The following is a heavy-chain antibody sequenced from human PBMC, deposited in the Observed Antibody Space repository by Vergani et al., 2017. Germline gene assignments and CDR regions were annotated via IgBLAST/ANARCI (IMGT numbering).Heavy chain of an antibody. CDR3: ATTSRRHGMDV. D-gene: IGHD2-2*01. Sequence: QVQLVQSGADVKKPGASVKVSCKASGYTFTSYVISWVRQAPGQGLEWMGWISVYNGNTTYAQKFQGRVTMTTDTSTSTAYMELRSLTSDDTAVYYCATTSRRHGMDVWGQGTTVTVSS. CDR1: GYTFTSYV. V-gene: IGHV1-18*04. CDR2: ISVYNGNT. J-gene: IGHJ6*02.